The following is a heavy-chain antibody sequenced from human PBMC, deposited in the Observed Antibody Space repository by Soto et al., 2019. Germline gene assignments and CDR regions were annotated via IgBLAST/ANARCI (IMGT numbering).Heavy chain of an antibody. CDR1: RYTLPPHY. J-gene: IGHJ6*02. CDR2: MNPNSGNT. V-gene: IGHV1-8*01. CDR3: ARGQAAELLWFGLYYYYGMDV. Sequence: ASVEASCNDSRYTLPPHYMNWVGQAPGQRAEKEGWMNPNSGNTGYAQKFQGRVTMTRNTSISTAYMELSSLRSEDTAVYYCARGQAAELLWFGLYYYYGMDVWGQGTTVTVSS. D-gene: IGHD3-10*01.